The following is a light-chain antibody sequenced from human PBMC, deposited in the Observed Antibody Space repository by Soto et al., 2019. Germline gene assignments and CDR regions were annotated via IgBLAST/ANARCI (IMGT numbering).Light chain of an antibody. CDR2: AVS. CDR3: SSYTSSTTLL. CDR1: SSDVGGHNY. Sequence: QSVLTQPASVSGSPGQSITISCTGTSSDVGGHNYVSWYQQHPGKAPKLMIYAVSNRPSGVSSRFSGSKSGNTASLTISGLQAEDEADYYCSSYTSSTTLLFGGGTKVTVL. V-gene: IGLV2-14*01. J-gene: IGLJ2*01.